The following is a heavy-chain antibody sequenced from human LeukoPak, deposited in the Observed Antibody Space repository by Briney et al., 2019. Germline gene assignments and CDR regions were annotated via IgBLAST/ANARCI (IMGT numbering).Heavy chain of an antibody. Sequence: GGSLRLSCAASAFTFDTYTMHWVRQAPGKGLEWVAVISYDGTDKYYAGSVKGRFAISRDNAKNTLYLQMNSLRTEDTAVYYCATWVPLNLAFDIWGQGTMVTVSS. J-gene: IGHJ3*02. CDR2: ISYDGTDK. CDR1: AFTFDTYT. D-gene: IGHD3-16*01. V-gene: IGHV3-30*09. CDR3: ATWVPLNLAFDI.